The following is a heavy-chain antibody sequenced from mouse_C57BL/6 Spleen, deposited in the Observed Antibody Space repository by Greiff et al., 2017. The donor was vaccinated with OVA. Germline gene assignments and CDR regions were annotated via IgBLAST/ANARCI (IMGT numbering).Heavy chain of an antibody. CDR2: ISYDGSN. Sequence: EVQLQESGPGLVKPSQSLSLTCSVTGYSITSGYYWNWIRQFPGNKLEWMGYISYDGSNNYNPSPKNRISITRDTSKNQFFLKLNSVTTEDTATYYCARETTVVATHWYFDVWGTGTTVTVSS. V-gene: IGHV3-6*01. J-gene: IGHJ1*03. CDR1: GYSITSGYY. CDR3: ARETTVVATHWYFDV. D-gene: IGHD1-1*01.